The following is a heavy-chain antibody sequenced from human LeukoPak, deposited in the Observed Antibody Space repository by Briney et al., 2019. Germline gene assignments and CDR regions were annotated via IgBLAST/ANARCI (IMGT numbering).Heavy chain of an antibody. J-gene: IGHJ6*02. D-gene: IGHD2-2*02. CDR2: ISYDGSNK. CDR1: GFTFSSYA. CDR3: ARARYQLLYPYYYYYGMGV. Sequence: GGSLRLSCAASGFTFSSYAMHWVRQAPGKGLEWVAVISYDGSNKYYADSVKGRFTISRDNSKSTLYLQMNSLRAEDTAVYYCARARYQLLYPYYYYYGMGVWGQGTTVTVSS. V-gene: IGHV3-30-3*01.